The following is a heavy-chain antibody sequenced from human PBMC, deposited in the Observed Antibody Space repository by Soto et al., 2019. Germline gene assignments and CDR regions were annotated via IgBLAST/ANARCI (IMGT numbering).Heavy chain of an antibody. J-gene: IGHJ6*03. Sequence: GGSLRLSCTASGFTFGDYAMSWVRQAPGKGLEWVGFIRSKAYGGTTEYAASVKGRFTISRDDSKSIAYLQMNSLKTEDTAVYYCTRDSPFGSSSWGRNYYYYYMDVWGKGTTVTVSS. CDR1: GFTFGDYA. CDR2: IRSKAYGGTT. D-gene: IGHD6-13*01. V-gene: IGHV3-49*04. CDR3: TRDSPFGSSSWGRNYYYYYMDV.